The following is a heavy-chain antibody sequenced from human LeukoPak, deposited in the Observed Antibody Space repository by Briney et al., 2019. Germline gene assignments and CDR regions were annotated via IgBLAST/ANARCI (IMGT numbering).Heavy chain of an antibody. D-gene: IGHD2-21*01. CDR1: GGSFSGYY. V-gene: IGHV4-34*01. CDR3: ARPTYDPISFDI. CDR2: INHSGST. Sequence: SETLSLTCAVYGGSFSGYYWSWIRQPPGKGLEWIGEINHSGSTNYNPSLKSRVTISVDTSKNQFSLKLSSVTAADTAVYYCARPTYDPISFDIWGQGTMVTVSS. J-gene: IGHJ3*02.